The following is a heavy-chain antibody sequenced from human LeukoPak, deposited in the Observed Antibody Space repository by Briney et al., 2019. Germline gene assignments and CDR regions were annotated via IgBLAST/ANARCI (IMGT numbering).Heavy chain of an antibody. V-gene: IGHV1-69*02. Sequence: ASVKVSCKASGGTFSSYTISWVRQAPGQGLEWMGRIIPILGIANYAQKFQGRVTITADKSTSTAYMELSSLRSEDTAVFYCARGVMATYYFDYWGQGTLLTVSS. CDR1: GGTFSSYT. J-gene: IGHJ4*02. CDR3: ARGVMATYYFDY. CDR2: IIPILGIA. D-gene: IGHD5-24*01.